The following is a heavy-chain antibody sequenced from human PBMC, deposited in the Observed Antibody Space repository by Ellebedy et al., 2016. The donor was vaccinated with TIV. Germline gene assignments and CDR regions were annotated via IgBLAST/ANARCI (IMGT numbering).Heavy chain of an antibody. CDR2: IYYSGST. CDR3: ARDNGRFGVYYYYGMDV. J-gene: IGHJ6*02. D-gene: IGHD3-10*01. Sequence: SETLSLTXTVSGGSISSSSYYWGWIRQPPGKGLEWIGSIYYSGSTYYNPSLKSRVTISVDTSKNQFSLKLSSVTAADTAVYYCARDNGRFGVYYYYGMDVWGQGTTVTVSS. CDR1: GGSISSSSYY. V-gene: IGHV4-39*07.